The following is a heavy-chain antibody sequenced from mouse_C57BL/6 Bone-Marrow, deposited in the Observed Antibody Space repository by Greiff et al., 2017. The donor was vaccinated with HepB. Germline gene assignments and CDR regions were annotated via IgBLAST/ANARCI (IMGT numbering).Heavy chain of an antibody. D-gene: IGHD1-1*01. CDR1: GYTFTSYW. J-gene: IGHJ1*03. V-gene: IGHV1-5*01. CDR2: IYPGNSDT. CDR3: TVYYGSSYWYFDV. Sequence: EVQGVESGTVLARPGASVKMSCKTSGYTFTSYWMHWVKQRPGQGLEWIGAIYPGNSDTSYNQKFKGKAKLTAVTSASTAYMELSSLTNEDSAVYYCTVYYGSSYWYFDVWGTGTTVTVSS.